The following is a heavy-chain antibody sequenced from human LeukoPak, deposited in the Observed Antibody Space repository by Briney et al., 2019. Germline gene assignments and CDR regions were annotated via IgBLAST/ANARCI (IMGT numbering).Heavy chain of an antibody. CDR1: GFTFSTYA. J-gene: IGHJ4*02. CDR2: TSFDETNK. CDR3: AVVAGRFPPDY. D-gene: IGHD6-19*01. V-gene: IGHV3-30-3*01. Sequence: GRSLRLSCAASGFTFSTYAMHWVRQAPGKGLEWVAFTSFDETNKFYADSVEGRFTISRDNSKNTLFLHMHNLRVDDTAMYYCAVVAGRFPPDYWGQGTLVTVSS.